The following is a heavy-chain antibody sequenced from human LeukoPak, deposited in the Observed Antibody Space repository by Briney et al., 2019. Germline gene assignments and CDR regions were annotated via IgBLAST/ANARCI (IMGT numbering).Heavy chain of an antibody. D-gene: IGHD2-15*01. CDR2: IRSKANSYAT. CDR3: AKVRLGYCSGGSCSRGGTPMDV. J-gene: IGHJ6*03. CDR1: GFTFSGSA. Sequence: GGSLRLSCAASGFTFSGSAMHWVRQASGKGLEWVGRIRSKANSYATAYAASVKGRFTISRDDSKNTAYLQMNSLRAEDTAVYYCAKVRLGYCSGGSCSRGGTPMDVWGKGTTVTISS. V-gene: IGHV3-73*01.